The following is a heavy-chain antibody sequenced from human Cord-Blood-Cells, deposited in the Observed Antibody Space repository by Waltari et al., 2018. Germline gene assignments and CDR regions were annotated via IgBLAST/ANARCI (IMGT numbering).Heavy chain of an antibody. J-gene: IGHJ6*02. V-gene: IGHV1-24*01. CDR2: VDPEGGET. D-gene: IGHD3-10*01. CDR3: ATITMVRGTDGMDV. CDR1: GYTLTELF. Sequence: QVQLVQSGAEVKKPGASVKVSCKVSGYTLTELFMHWVRQAPGKGREWMGGVDPEGGETIYGQKCQGRVTMTEDTSADTAYMELSSLRSEDTAVYYCATITMVRGTDGMDVWGQGTTVTVSS.